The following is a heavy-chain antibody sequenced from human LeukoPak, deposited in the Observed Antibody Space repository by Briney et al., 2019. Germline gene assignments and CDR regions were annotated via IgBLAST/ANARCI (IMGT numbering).Heavy chain of an antibody. CDR2: ISGSGGST. CDR1: GFTFSSYA. Sequence: GGSLRLSCAASGFTFSSYAMSWVRQAPGKGLEWVSAISGSGGSTYYADSVKGRFTISRDNSKNTLYLQMNSLRAEDTAVYYCARIGRGYCSGGSCSGFDYWGQGTLVTVSS. CDR3: ARIGRGYCSGGSCSGFDY. J-gene: IGHJ4*02. D-gene: IGHD2-15*01. V-gene: IGHV3-23*01.